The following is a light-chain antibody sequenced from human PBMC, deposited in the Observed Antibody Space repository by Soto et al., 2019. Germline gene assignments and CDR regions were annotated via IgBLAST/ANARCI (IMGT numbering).Light chain of an antibody. CDR2: DVS. J-gene: IGLJ1*01. V-gene: IGLV2-11*01. CDR3: CSYAGSYTHYV. CDR1: SSDVGGYNY. Sequence: QSALTQPRSVSGSPGQSITISCTGTSSDVGGYNYVSWYRQHPGKAPKLMIYDVSKRPSGVPDRFSGSKSGNTASLTISGLQAEDEADYYCCSYAGSYTHYVFGTGTKVTVL.